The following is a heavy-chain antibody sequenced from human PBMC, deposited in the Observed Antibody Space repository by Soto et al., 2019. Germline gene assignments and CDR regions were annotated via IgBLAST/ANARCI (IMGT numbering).Heavy chain of an antibody. CDR1: GFTFRSYG. CDR3: ARAQNPDDTAMFYYHGMDV. V-gene: IGHV3-33*01. J-gene: IGHJ6*02. Sequence: GCSLRLSGAASGFTFRSYGIHWVRQAPGKGLEWVAVIWYDGSNKYYADSVKGRFTISRDNSKNTLYLQMNSLRAEDTAVYYCARAQNPDDTAMFYYHGMDVWGQGRRVTVSS. D-gene: IGHD5-18*01. CDR2: IWYDGSNK.